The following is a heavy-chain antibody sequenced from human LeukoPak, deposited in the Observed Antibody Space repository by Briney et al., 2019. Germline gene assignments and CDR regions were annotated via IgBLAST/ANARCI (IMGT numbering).Heavy chain of an antibody. Sequence: GGSLRLSCAASGFTVSSNYMSWVRQAPGKGLGWVSVIYSGGSTYYADSVKGRFTISRGNSKNTLYLQKNSLRAEDTAVYYCARGTSDYYDSSGYYRFPYPMYFDYWGQGTLVTVSS. D-gene: IGHD3-22*01. J-gene: IGHJ4*02. CDR1: GFTVSSNY. CDR2: IYSGGST. CDR3: ARGTSDYYDSSGYYRFPYPMYFDY. V-gene: IGHV3-53*01.